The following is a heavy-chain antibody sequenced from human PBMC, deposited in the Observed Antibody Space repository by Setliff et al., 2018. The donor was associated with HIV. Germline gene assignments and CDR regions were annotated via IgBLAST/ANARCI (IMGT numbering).Heavy chain of an antibody. CDR2: LYIRTGTT. CDR3: ARSQETSVAATEI. V-gene: IGHV4-38-2*01. D-gene: IGHD2-15*01. J-gene: IGHJ3*02. CDR1: GYSISSGSY. Sequence: LSLTCVVSGYSISSGSYWGWIRQPPGKGLEWIGHLYIRTGTTNYSPSLKGRVTISLDTSNNQFSLSLSSVTASDTAVYFCARSQETSVAATEIWGQGTMVTVSS.